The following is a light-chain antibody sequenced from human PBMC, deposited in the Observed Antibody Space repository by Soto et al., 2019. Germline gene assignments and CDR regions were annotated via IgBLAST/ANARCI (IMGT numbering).Light chain of an antibody. CDR2: GAS. CDR1: QAIYSY. CDR3: QQLNSHPRT. Sequence: DIPLTQSPFFLSASVGDRVTISCRASQAIYSYLAWYQQKPGKAPKLLIFGASKLQSGVPSRFSGSGSGTEFTLTINSLQPEDFATYYCQQLNSHPRTFGQGTKLEIK. V-gene: IGKV1-9*01. J-gene: IGKJ2*01.